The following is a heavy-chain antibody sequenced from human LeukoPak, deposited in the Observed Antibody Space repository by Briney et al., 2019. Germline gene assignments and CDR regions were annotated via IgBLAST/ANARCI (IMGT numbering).Heavy chain of an antibody. CDR1: GFTFSTYA. D-gene: IGHD7-27*01. Sequence: GGSLTLSCTASGFTFSTYAMNWVRQAPGKGLEWVSPINSSGGSKFHADSVKGRFTIPRNNPKPTPYLQMISLRAEDTAVYYCAKEVTGGGIYPTYYFDYWGQGTLVTVSS. J-gene: IGHJ4*02. V-gene: IGHV3-23*01. CDR3: AKEVTGGGIYPTYYFDY. CDR2: INSSGGSK.